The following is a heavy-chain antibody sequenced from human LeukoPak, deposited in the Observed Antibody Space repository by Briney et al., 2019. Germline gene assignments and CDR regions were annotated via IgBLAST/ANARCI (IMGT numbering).Heavy chain of an antibody. D-gene: IGHD3-9*01. CDR3: ARDSLNGPFVISIDL. J-gene: IGHJ5*02. CDR1: GFRFSSYP. Sequence: GGSLRLSCAASGFRFSSYPMNWVRQAPGRGLEWVSHISGDGNTEYHADAPRGRFTLSRDNAKNSLFLQINSLRAEDTAVYYCARDSLNGPFVISIDLGSQGAQVTVSS. CDR2: ISGDGNTE. V-gene: IGHV3-48*03.